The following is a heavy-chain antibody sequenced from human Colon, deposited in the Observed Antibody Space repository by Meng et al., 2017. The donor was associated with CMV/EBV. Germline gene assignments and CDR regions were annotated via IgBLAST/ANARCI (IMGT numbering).Heavy chain of an antibody. D-gene: IGHD1-14*01. CDR3: SENRGVHYYYSAMDV. CDR2: IDWSGRST. Sequence: GGSLRLSCEGSGFNFDDYGMNWVRQAPGKGLEWVAGIDWSGRSTVYADSVKGRFTISRDNTKNSLYLQLDSLRAEDTAFYYCSENRGVHYYYSAMDVWGQGTTVTVSS. V-gene: IGHV3-20*04. CDR1: GFNFDDYG. J-gene: IGHJ6*02.